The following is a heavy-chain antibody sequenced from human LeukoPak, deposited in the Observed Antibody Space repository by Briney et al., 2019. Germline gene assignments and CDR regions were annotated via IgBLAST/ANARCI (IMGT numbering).Heavy chain of an antibody. CDR2: IYYSGST. D-gene: IGHD6-19*01. CDR1: GGSFSGYY. J-gene: IGHJ3*02. CDR3: ARRVHSSGWYGYAFDI. Sequence: SETLSLTCAVYGGSFSGYYWSWIRQPPGKGLEWIGYIYYSGSTNYNPSLKSRVTISVDTSKNQFSLKLSSVTAADTAVYYCARRVHSSGWYGYAFDIWGQGTMVTVSS. V-gene: IGHV4-59*08.